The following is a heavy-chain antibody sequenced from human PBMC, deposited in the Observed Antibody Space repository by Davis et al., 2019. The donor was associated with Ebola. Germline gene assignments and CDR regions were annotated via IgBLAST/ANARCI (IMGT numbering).Heavy chain of an antibody. V-gene: IGHV4-30-4*01. CDR3: ARLIGSGAWFDP. CDR2: IYYSGST. CDR1: GGSIGSGDYY. D-gene: IGHD3-10*01. Sequence: SETLSLTCTVSGGSIGSGDYYWSWIRQPPGKGLEWIGYIYYSGSTYYNPSLKSRVTISVDTSKNQFSLKLSSVTAADTAVYYCARLIGSGAWFDPWGQGTLVTVSS. J-gene: IGHJ5*02.